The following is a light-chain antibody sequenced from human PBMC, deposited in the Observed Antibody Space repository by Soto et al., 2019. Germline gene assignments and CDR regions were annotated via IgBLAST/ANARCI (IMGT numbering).Light chain of an antibody. V-gene: IGKV1-5*03. Sequence: SQITRYPPPRLPSLGDRFTTAARSSQYIGNWLACYQLKPGQAPNLLIYQASTLECGVPSRFSGSGSGTEFTLTISSLQSDDFATYYCQQYNSYYTFGQGTKLEI. CDR1: QYIGNW. CDR2: QAS. J-gene: IGKJ2*01. CDR3: QQYNSYYT.